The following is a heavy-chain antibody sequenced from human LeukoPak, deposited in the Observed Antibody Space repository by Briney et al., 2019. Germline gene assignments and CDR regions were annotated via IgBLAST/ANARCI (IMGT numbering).Heavy chain of an antibody. CDR2: ISCYNGDT. CDR3: ARDPSNTSGRNLFFDY. Sequence: ASVKVSCKASGYISNKYGVSWVRQAPGQGLEWLAWISCYNGDTNYAQKFQGRVTVTTDTSTSTVFMELRNLNTDDTAVYYCARDPSNTSGRNLFFDYWGQGTLVTVSS. V-gene: IGHV1-18*01. D-gene: IGHD6-19*01. J-gene: IGHJ4*02. CDR1: GYISNKYG.